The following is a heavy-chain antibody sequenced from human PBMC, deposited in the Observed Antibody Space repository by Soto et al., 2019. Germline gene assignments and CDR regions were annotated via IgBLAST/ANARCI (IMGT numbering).Heavy chain of an antibody. CDR3: ARDLRITMIVVVTNEFDY. J-gene: IGHJ4*02. CDR1: GFTFSSYA. Sequence: GGSLRLSCAASGFTFSSYAMHWVRQAPGKGLEWVAVISYDGSNKYYADSVKGRFTISRDNSKNTLYLQMNSLRAEDTAVYYCARDLRITMIVVVTNEFDYWGQGTLVTVAS. D-gene: IGHD3-22*01. V-gene: IGHV3-30-3*01. CDR2: ISYDGSNK.